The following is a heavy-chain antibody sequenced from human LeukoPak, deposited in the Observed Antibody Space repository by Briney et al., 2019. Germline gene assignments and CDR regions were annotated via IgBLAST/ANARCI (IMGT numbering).Heavy chain of an antibody. CDR3: AREYSSLSYYTDV. D-gene: IGHD6-19*01. Sequence: GGSLRLSCAASGFTFSSYGMSWVRQAPGKGLEWVSAISGSGGSTYYADSVKGRFTISRDNAKNSLFLQMNSLRAEDTAVYYCAREYSSLSYYTDVWGKGTTVTVSS. CDR1: GFTFSSYG. V-gene: IGHV3-23*01. CDR2: ISGSGGST. J-gene: IGHJ6*03.